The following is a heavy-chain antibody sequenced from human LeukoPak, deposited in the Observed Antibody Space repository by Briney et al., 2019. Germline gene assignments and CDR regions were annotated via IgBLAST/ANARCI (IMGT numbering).Heavy chain of an antibody. V-gene: IGHV4-34*01. CDR1: GFTFSSYW. CDR2: INHSGST. CDR3: ARVQRLRAAGKAPTLDYYYYMDV. D-gene: IGHD6-13*01. Sequence: GSLRLSCAASGFTFSSYWMSWIRQPPGKGLEWIGEINHSGSTNYNPSLKSRVTISVDTSKNQFSLKLSSVTAADTAVYYCARVQRLRAAGKAPTLDYYYYMDVWGKGTTVTVSS. J-gene: IGHJ6*03.